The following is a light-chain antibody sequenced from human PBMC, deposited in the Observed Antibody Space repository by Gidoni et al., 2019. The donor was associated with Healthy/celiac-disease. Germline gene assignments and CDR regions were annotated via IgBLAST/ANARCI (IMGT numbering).Light chain of an antibody. CDR1: QSVSSSY. CDR3: QQDYNLRA. Sequence: EIVMTQSPATLSLSPGERATLSCRASQSVSSSYLSWYQQKPGQAPRLLIYGASTRATGIPARFSGSGSGTDFTLTISSLQPEDFAVYYCQQDYNLRAFGGGTKVEIK. V-gene: IGKV3D-7*01. CDR2: GAS. J-gene: IGKJ4*01.